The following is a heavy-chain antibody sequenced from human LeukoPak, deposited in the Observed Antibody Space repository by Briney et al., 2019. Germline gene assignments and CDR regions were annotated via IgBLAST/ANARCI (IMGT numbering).Heavy chain of an antibody. V-gene: IGHV1-18*01. J-gene: IGHJ4*02. CDR1: GYTFTSYG. Sequence: ASVKVSCKASGYTFTSYGISWVRQAPGQGLEWMGWISAYNGNTNYAQKLQGRVTMTTDTSTSTAYMELRSLRSDDTAVYYCARDALFLEWLPTDYYFDYWGQGTLVTVSS. D-gene: IGHD3-3*01. CDR2: ISAYNGNT. CDR3: ARDALFLEWLPTDYYFDY.